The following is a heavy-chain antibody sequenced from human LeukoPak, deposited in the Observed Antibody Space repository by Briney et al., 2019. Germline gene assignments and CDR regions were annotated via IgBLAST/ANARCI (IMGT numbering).Heavy chain of an antibody. CDR1: GYTLTELS. V-gene: IGHV1-24*01. CDR2: FDPEDGET. CDR3: ATGFSGWPIPPY. Sequence: RASVKVSCKVSGYTLTELSMHWVRQAPGKGLEWMGGFDPEDGETIYAQKSQGRVTMTEDTSTDTAYMELSSLRSEDTAVYYCATGFSGWPIPPYWGQGTLVTVSS. J-gene: IGHJ4*02. D-gene: IGHD6-19*01.